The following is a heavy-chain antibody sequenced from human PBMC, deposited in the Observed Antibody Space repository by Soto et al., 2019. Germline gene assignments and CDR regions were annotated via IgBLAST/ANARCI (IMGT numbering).Heavy chain of an antibody. Sequence: QVQLEQSGAGVKKPGASVKVSCKASGYSFTDYYIHWVRQAPGQGLEWMGWIIPNNGGTKYAQKFQDRVTMTRDTSITTAYMELSRLRSDDTAVYYCARGTFDSSGNYFAGWFGPWGQGTLVTVSS. CDR2: IIPNNGGT. V-gene: IGHV1-2*02. CDR3: ARGTFDSSGNYFAGWFGP. CDR1: GYSFTDYY. J-gene: IGHJ5*02. D-gene: IGHD3-22*01.